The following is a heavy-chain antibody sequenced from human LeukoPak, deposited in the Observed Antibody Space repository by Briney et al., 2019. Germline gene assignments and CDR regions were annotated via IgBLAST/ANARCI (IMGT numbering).Heavy chain of an antibody. V-gene: IGHV3-74*01. J-gene: IGHJ4*02. CDR2: ISIDWSST. D-gene: IGHD2-2*01. CDR1: GFTFSSYW. CDR3: AIALPPSISTPWK. Sequence: PGGSLRLSCAASGFTFSSYWIHWVRQAPGKGLVCVSHISIDWSSTRYADSVKGRFTISRDHAKTTLYLQMNSLRAEDTAVYYCAIALPPSISTPWKWGQGTLVTVSS.